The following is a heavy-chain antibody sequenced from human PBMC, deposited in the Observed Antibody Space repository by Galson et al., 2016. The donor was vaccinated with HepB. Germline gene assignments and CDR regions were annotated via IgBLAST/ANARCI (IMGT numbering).Heavy chain of an antibody. D-gene: IGHD2-2*01. Sequence: SETLSLTCAVSGASISDDIWWTWVRQHPGKGLEWIGEIYHSGSTNYNPSLKGRVTISVDKSKNQFSLMSSVTAADTAVYYCATVRAGCSSTSCYFDNWGQGTLVTVSS. CDR1: GASISDDIW. CDR3: ATVRAGCSSTSCYFDN. J-gene: IGHJ4*02. CDR2: IYHSGST. V-gene: IGHV4-4*02.